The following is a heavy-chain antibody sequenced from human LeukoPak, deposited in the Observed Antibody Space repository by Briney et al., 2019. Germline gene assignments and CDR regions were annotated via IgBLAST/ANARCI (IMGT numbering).Heavy chain of an antibody. J-gene: IGHJ4*02. CDR2: VYDSWNN. CDR1: GDSINSGNSH. V-gene: IGHV4-30-4*01. CDR3: ASYFVGNGGRGY. D-gene: IGHD3-10*02. Sequence: ASETLSLTCTVSGDSINSGNSHWTWIRQPPGTGLEWLGSVYDSWNNYYNPSLESRITMSVDTSKNQYSLELSSVIAADTAVYYCASYFVGNGGRGYWGQGALVTVSS.